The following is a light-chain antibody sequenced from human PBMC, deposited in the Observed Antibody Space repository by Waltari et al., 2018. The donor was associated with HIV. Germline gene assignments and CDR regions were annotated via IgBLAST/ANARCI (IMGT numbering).Light chain of an antibody. CDR2: AAS. CDR3: QQLNSFPRT. Sequence: DIQLTQSPSFLSASVGDRVTITCRASQVISSYLAWYQQKPGKAPKLLIYAASTLQSGVPSRFSGSGSGTEFTLTISSLQPEDFATYYCQQLNSFPRTFGGGTKVETK. CDR1: QVISSY. J-gene: IGKJ4*01. V-gene: IGKV1-9*01.